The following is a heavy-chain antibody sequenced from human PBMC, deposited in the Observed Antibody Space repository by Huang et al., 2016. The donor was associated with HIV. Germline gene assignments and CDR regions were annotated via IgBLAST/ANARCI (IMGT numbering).Heavy chain of an antibody. CDR3: ARGPAPDY. CDR2: INHSGRT. V-gene: IGHV4-34*02. Sequence: QVQLQQWGAGLLKPSETLSLTCAVYGGSFSGYYWTWIRQPPGKGLEWIGVINHSGRTNYKASLKCRVRISVDTSKKQFSLKLKSVTAADTAVYYCARGPAPDYWGQGTLVTVSS. J-gene: IGHJ4*02. CDR1: GGSFSGYY. D-gene: IGHD6-25*01.